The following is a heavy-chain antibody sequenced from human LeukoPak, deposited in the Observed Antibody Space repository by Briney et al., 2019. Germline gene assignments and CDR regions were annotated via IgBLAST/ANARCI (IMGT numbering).Heavy chain of an antibody. CDR1: GFTFSSYA. CDR3: AKGGYYYDSSGYYSYFQH. D-gene: IGHD3-22*01. V-gene: IGHV3-23*01. J-gene: IGHJ1*01. CDR2: ISGGGGST. Sequence: GGSLRLSCAASGFTFSSYAMSRVRQAPGKGLEWVSAISGGGGSTYYADSVKGRFTISRDNSKNTLYLQMNSLRAEDTAVYYCAKGGYYYDSSGYYSYFQHWGQGTLVTVSS.